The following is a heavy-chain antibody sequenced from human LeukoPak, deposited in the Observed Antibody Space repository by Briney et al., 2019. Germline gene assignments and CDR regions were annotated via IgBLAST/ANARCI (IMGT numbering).Heavy chain of an antibody. V-gene: IGHV3-21*01. D-gene: IGHD1-26*01. J-gene: IGHJ4*02. CDR2: ISGSSSYI. CDR3: AKSIVGALYYFDY. CDR1: GFTFSTYN. Sequence: GGSLRLSCAASGFTFSTYNMNWVRQAPGKGLEWVSSISGSSSYIYYADSVKGRFSISRDNAKNLLYLQMNSLRAEDTAVYYCAKSIVGALYYFDYWGQGTLVTVSS.